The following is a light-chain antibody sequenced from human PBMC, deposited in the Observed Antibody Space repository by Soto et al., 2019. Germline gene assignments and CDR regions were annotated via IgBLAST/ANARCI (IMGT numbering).Light chain of an antibody. V-gene: IGKV3-20*01. J-gene: IGKJ3*01. CDR1: QSVASSF. CDR2: GAS. Sequence: EIVLTQSPGTLSLSPGERATLSCRASQSVASSFLAWYQQKPGQAPRLLIYGASSRATGIPDRFSGSGSGTDLTLTITRLEPEDFAVYYCQQFATSPFTFGPGTTVDVK. CDR3: QQFATSPFT.